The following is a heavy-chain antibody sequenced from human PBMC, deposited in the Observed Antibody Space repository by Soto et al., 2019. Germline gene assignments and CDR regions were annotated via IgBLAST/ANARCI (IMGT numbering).Heavy chain of an antibody. CDR1: VFIVSSNY. CDR2: LYSGGAT. J-gene: IGHJ4*02. D-gene: IGHD3-10*01. CDR3: VRGRYGSEIH. Sequence: GSLRLSCAASVFIVSSNYMTWVRQAPGKGLEWVSLLYSGGATHYAASVKGRFTISSHSSQNTLFLQMNSLRTEDTATYYCVRGRYGSEIHWGQGTRVTVSS. V-gene: IGHV3-53*04.